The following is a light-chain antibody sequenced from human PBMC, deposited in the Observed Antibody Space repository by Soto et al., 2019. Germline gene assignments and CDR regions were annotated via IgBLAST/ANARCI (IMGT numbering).Light chain of an antibody. V-gene: IGLV7-46*01. J-gene: IGLJ3*02. CDR1: TGAVTSGHY. CDR2: DTS. CDR3: LLSYSGARQGV. Sequence: QAVVTQEPSLTVSPGGTVTLTCGSSTGAVTSGHYPYWFQQKPGQAPRTLIYDTSNKHSWTPARFSGSLLGGKAALTLSGAQPEDEAEYYCLLSYSGARQGVFGGGATVTVL.